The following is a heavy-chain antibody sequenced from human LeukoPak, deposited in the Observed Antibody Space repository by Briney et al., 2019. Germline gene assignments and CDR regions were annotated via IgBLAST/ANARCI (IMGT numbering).Heavy chain of an antibody. J-gene: IGHJ5*02. D-gene: IGHD1-1*01. V-gene: IGHV4-39*01. CDR2: IYYRGST. CDR3: ARGTPLSRPTTVTNWFDP. CDR1: GGSITTTSHY. Sequence: SETLSLTCTVSGGSITTTSHYWAWIRRPPGKGLEWIGSIYYRGSTYYRPPLKSRVSISVDTSKHQFSLKLNSVTAADTAVYYCARGTPLSRPTTVTNWFDPWGQGTLVTVSS.